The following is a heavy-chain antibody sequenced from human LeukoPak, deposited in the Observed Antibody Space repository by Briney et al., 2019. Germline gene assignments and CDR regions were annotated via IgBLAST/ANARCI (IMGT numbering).Heavy chain of an antibody. J-gene: IGHJ4*02. V-gene: IGHV3-7*03. CDR1: GFTFNSHW. D-gene: IGHD3-10*01. CDR2: INQDGSTK. CDR3: AKGSRAQGYYFDF. Sequence: PGGSLRLSCAASGFTFNSHWMSWVRQAPGKGLEWVAHINQDGSTKYYVDSVKGRFTISRDNSKNTLYLQMNSLRAEDTAAYYCAKGSRAQGYYFDFWGQGTLVTVSS.